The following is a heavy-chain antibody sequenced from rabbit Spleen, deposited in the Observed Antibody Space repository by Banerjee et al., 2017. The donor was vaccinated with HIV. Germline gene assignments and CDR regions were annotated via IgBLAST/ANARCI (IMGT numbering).Heavy chain of an antibody. CDR1: GVSFSGSSY. Sequence: QEQLVESGGGLVQPGASLTLTCIASGVSFSGSSYMCWVRQAPGKGLEWIACIESGSSGFTYFASWAKGRFTISKTSSTTVTLHMTSLTAADTATYFCSRDTSSSFSSYGMDLWGPGTLVTV. D-gene: IGHD1-1*01. V-gene: IGHV1S45*01. CDR2: IESGSSGFT. CDR3: SRDTSSSFSSYGMDL. J-gene: IGHJ6*01.